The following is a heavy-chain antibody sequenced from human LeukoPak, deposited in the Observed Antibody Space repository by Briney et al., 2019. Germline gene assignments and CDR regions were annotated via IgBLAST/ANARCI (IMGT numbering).Heavy chain of an antibody. V-gene: IGHV4-34*01. D-gene: IGHD4-11*01. CDR1: GGSFSGYW. CDR2: ISQNGKT. J-gene: IGHJ5*02. Sequence: PSETLSLTCAVSGGSFSGYWWCWIRQSPGTGLEWIGEISQNGKTNYNPSFESRVTISLDTSKKQFSLHLSSVTAADTAVYCCARTDYSLPWGQGTPVTVSS. CDR3: ARTDYSLP.